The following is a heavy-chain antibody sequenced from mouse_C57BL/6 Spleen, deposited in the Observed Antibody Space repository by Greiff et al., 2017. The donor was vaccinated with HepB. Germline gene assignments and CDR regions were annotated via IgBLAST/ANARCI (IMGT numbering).Heavy chain of an antibody. V-gene: IGHV1-61*01. D-gene: IGHD1-1*01. Sequence: VQLQQPGAELVRPGSSVKLSCKASGYTFTSYWMDWVKQRPGQGLEWIGNIYPSDSETHYNQKFKDKATLTVDKSSSTAYMQLSSLTSEDSAVYYCARRDYGSSYDWYFDVWGTGTTVTVSS. CDR2: IYPSDSET. CDR1: GYTFTSYW. CDR3: ARRDYGSSYDWYFDV. J-gene: IGHJ1*03.